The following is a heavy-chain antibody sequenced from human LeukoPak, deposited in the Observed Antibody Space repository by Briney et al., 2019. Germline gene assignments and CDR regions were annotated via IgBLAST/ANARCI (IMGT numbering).Heavy chain of an antibody. Sequence: GGSLRLSCAASGFTFGNAWMSWVRQAPGKGLEWVGRIKSKTDGGTTDYAAPVKGRFTISRDDSKNTLYLQMNSLKTEDTAVYYCTTDNGEDYGDYLLYYFDYWGQGTLVTVSS. J-gene: IGHJ4*02. CDR3: TTDNGEDYGDYLLYYFDY. D-gene: IGHD4-17*01. CDR2: IKSKTDGGTT. V-gene: IGHV3-15*01. CDR1: GFTFGNAW.